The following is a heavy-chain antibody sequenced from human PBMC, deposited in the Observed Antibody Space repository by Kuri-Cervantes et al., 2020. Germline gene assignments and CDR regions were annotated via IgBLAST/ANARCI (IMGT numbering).Heavy chain of an antibody. CDR1: GGSISSGSYY. CDR3: ARDRRIAVAGLYYYYGMDV. CDR2: IYTSGST. D-gene: IGHD6-19*01. J-gene: IGHJ6*02. V-gene: IGHV4-61*02. Sequence: SETLSLTCTVSGGSISSGSYYWSWIRQPAGKGLEWIGRIYTSGSTYYNPSLKSRVTISVDTSKNQFSLELSSVTAADTAVYYCARDRRIAVAGLYYYYGMDVWGQGTTVTVSS.